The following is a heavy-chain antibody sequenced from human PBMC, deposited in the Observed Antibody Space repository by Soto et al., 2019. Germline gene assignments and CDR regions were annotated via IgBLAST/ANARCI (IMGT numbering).Heavy chain of an antibody. CDR2: ISPRSGST. J-gene: IGHJ5*02. D-gene: IGHD3-10*01. CDR3: TKKGGGPFPFDP. V-gene: IGHV1-2*02. CDR1: GYTFIYYD. Sequence: QVQLVQSGAEVKKPGASVKVSCTASGYTFIYYDIHWVRQAPGQGLEWMGWISPRSGSTNYAQKFLGRVTITSDTSTSTAYMELTSLTSDDTAVYYCTKKGGGPFPFDPWGQGTRVTVSS.